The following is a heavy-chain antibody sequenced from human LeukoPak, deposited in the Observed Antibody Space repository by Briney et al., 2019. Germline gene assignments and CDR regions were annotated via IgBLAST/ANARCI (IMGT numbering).Heavy chain of an antibody. V-gene: IGHV3-23*01. CDR3: ARDRIWDIVGATSWFDP. D-gene: IGHD1-26*01. CDR2: ISGSGGGT. J-gene: IGHJ5*02. CDR1: GVSLSNYG. Sequence: GGSLRLSCAVSGVSLSNYGMSWVRQAPGKGLEWVAGISGSGGGTNYADSVKGRFTISRDNAKNSLYLQMNSLRAEDTAVYYCARDRIWDIVGATSWFDPWGQGTLVTVSS.